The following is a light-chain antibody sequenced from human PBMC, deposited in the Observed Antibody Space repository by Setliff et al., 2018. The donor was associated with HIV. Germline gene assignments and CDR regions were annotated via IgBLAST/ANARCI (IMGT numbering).Light chain of an antibody. Sequence: QSVLTQPPSASGSPVHSVTISCTGTSSDVGGYNYVSWYKHHPGRPPKLLIYEVNPRPSVVPDRFSGSKSGNTASLTVSGLQTEDEADYYCSSYAGTNNPYVFGTGTKVTVL. CDR1: SSDVGGYNY. CDR3: SSYAGTNNPYV. J-gene: IGLJ1*01. V-gene: IGLV2-8*01. CDR2: EVN.